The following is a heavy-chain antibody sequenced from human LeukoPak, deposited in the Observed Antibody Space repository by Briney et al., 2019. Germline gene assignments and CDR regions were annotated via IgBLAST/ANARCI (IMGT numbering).Heavy chain of an antibody. CDR2: IRQDGGER. Sequence: GGSLRLSCAASGFTFSSYWMSWVRQAPAKGPEWAANIRQDGGERYYVDSVKGRFTISRDNAKNSLYLQVDSLRAEDTAVYYCARDHGDSTRLGAFDIWGQGTMVTVSS. CDR3: ARDHGDSTRLGAFDI. D-gene: IGHD3-10*01. V-gene: IGHV3-7*01. J-gene: IGHJ3*02. CDR1: GFTFSSYW.